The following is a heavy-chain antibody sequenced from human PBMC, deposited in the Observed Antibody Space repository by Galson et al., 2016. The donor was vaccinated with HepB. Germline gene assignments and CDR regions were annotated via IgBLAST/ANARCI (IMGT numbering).Heavy chain of an antibody. CDR2: INAGNGNT. V-gene: IGHV1-3*01. J-gene: IGHJ5*02. Sequence: SVKISCKASGYTFITYPMHRVRWVLGQRLEWMGLINAGNGNTKYSQNFQSRVTITRDTSTSTDFMELTSLTSEVTAVYYCARGIAVEPSANLIDPRYQGSLVTVST. D-gene: IGHD2-2*01. CDR1: GYTFITYP. CDR3: ARGIAVEPSANLIDP.